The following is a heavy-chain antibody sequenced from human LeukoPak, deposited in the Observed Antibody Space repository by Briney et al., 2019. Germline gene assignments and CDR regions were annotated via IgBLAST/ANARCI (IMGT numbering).Heavy chain of an antibody. Sequence: SETLSLTCTVSGGSISSYHWSWIRQPPGKGLEWIREINHSGSTNYNPSLKSRVTISVDTSKNQFSLKLSSVTAADTAVYYCTGGVQQPPQYGMDFGGKGTTVTVSS. V-gene: IGHV4-34*01. CDR2: INHSGST. D-gene: IGHD6-13*01. CDR3: TGGVQQPPQYGMDF. CDR1: GGSISSYH. J-gene: IGHJ6*04.